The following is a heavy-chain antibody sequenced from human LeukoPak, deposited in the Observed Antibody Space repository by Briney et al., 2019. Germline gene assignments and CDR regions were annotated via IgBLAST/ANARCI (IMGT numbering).Heavy chain of an antibody. CDR2: IYHSGST. CDR3: ARVGMTSIADAFDI. V-gene: IGHV4-38-2*02. Sequence: SETLSLTCTVSGYSISDGCYWGWIRQPPGRGLERIGSIYHSGSTYYNPSLTSRVTMSADTSKNQFSLKLTSVTAADTAVYYCARVGMTSIADAFDIWGQGTMVSVSS. CDR1: GYSISDGCY. D-gene: IGHD2-21*02. J-gene: IGHJ3*02.